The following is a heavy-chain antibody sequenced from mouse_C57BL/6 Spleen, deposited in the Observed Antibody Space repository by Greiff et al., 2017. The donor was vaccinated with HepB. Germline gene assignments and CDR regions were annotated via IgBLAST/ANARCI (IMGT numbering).Heavy chain of an antibody. CDR3: ARARGAMDY. J-gene: IGHJ4*01. CDR1: GFTFSDYY. CDR2: INYDGSST. Sequence: DVQLVESEGGLVQPGSSMKLSCTASGFTFSDYYMAWVRQVPEKGLEWVANINYDGSSTYYLDSLKSRFIISRDNAKNILYLQMSSLKSEDTATYYCARARGAMDYWGQGTSVTVSS. V-gene: IGHV5-16*01.